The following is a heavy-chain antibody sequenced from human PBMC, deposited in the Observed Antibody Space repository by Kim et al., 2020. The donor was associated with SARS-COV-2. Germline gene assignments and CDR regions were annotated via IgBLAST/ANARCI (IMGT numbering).Heavy chain of an antibody. D-gene: IGHD2-8*01. CDR3: ARATDCTDGVCYTGADFD. CDR2: ITAYNGDT. Sequence: ASVKVSCKASGYTFTNYGIAWVRQAPGQGLEWMGWITAYNGDTKFAQRLQGRVTMTTDTSTSTAYMELRWLRSDDTGVYYCARATDCTDGVCYTGADFD. J-gene: IGHJ4*01. V-gene: IGHV1-18*01. CDR1: GYTFTNYG.